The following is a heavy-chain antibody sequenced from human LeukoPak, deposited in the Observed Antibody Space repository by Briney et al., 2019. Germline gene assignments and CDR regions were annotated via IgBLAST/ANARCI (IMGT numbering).Heavy chain of an antibody. Sequence: PGRSLRLSCAASGFTFSSYGMQWVRQAPGKGLEWVAVIWYDGSNKYYADSVKGRFTISRDNSKNTLYLQMNSLRAEDTAVYYCARDRLVRGVGSAVFDYWGQGTLVTVSS. V-gene: IGHV3-33*01. CDR2: IWYDGSNK. CDR3: ARDRLVRGVGSAVFDY. D-gene: IGHD3-10*01. J-gene: IGHJ4*02. CDR1: GFTFSSYG.